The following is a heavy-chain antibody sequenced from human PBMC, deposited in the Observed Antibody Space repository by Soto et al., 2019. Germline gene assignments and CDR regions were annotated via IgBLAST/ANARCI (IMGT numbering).Heavy chain of an antibody. V-gene: IGHV3-9*01. CDR1: GFKFNEYG. CDR3: ARGATIDY. J-gene: IGHJ4*02. CDR2: ISWNGGGI. Sequence: VQLVESGGGLVQPGGSLRLSCAVSGFKFNEYGMHWVRQVPGKGLEWVSSISWNGGGIGYADSVMGRFTVSRANAKNSLYLQMNSLRGEDTAVYYCARGATIDYWGQGTLVTVSS.